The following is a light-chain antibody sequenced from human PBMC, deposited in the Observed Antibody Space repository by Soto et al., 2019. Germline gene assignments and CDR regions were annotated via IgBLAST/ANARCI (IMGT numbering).Light chain of an antibody. CDR2: DAS. V-gene: IGKV3-11*01. CDR1: QSVGSN. Sequence: EIVMTQSPATLSVSPGERVTLSCRARQSVGSNLAWYQQKPGQAPRLLIYDASNRATGIPARFSGSGSGTDFTLTISSLEPEDFAVYYCQQRSNWRFGQGTRLE. CDR3: QQRSNWR. J-gene: IGKJ5*01.